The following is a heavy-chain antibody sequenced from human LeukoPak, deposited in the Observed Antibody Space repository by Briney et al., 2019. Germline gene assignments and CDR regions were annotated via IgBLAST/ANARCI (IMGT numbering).Heavy chain of an antibody. D-gene: IGHD3-9*01. Sequence: ASVKVSCKASGYTFTGYYMHWVRQAPGQGLEWMGWINPNSGGTNYAQKFQGRVTMTRDTSISTAYVELSRLRSDDTAVYYCARVLRYFDWLLFDYWGQGTLVTVSS. V-gene: IGHV1-2*02. J-gene: IGHJ4*02. CDR2: INPNSGGT. CDR1: GYTFTGYY. CDR3: ARVLRYFDWLLFDY.